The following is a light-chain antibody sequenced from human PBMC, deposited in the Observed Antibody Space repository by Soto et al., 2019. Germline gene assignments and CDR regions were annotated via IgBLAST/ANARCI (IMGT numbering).Light chain of an antibody. J-gene: IGLJ1*01. CDR2: EVT. CDR3: CSWTSTSTYV. CDR1: NSDVGSYNR. Sequence: QSVLTQPPSVSGSPGQSVTISCSETNSDVGSYNRVSWYQQPPGTAPKLVIYEVTNRPSGVPDRFSGSKSGNTASLTISGLQAEDEADYYCCSWTSTSTYVFGTGTKVTVL. V-gene: IGLV2-18*02.